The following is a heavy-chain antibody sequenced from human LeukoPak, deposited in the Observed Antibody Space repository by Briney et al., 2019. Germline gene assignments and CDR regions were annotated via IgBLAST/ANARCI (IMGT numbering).Heavy chain of an antibody. CDR2: ISSSSSYI. V-gene: IGHV3-21*01. CDR3: ARDWAPGIAAAGVDY. J-gene: IGHJ4*02. CDR1: GFTFSSYG. Sequence: GGTLRLSCAASGFTFSSYGMSWVRQAPGKGLEWVSSISSSSSYIYYADSVKGRFTISRDNAKNSLYLQMNSLRAEDTAVYYCARDWAPGIAAAGVDYWGQGTLVTVSS. D-gene: IGHD6-13*01.